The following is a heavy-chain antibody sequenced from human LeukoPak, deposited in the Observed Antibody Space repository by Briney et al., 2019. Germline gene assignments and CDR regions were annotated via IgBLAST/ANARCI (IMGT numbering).Heavy chain of an antibody. V-gene: IGHV1-18*01. J-gene: IGHJ4*02. CDR1: GYTFTTYG. Sequence: ASVKVSCKSSGYTFTTYGITWVRQAPGQGLEWMGWISTDNGDTNYAQKLQGRVTMTTDTSTSTAYMELRSLRSDDKAVYYCAREGLGELTLDCWGQGTLVTVSS. CDR3: AREGLGELTLDC. CDR2: ISTDNGDT. D-gene: IGHD3-16*01.